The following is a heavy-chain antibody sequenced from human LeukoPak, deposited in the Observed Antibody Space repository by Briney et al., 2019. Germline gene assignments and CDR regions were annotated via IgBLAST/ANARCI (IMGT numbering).Heavy chain of an antibody. J-gene: IGHJ4*02. CDR1: GFTFSSYA. D-gene: IGHD6-19*01. V-gene: IGHV3-30*04. CDR2: ISYDGGNK. CDR3: ARGVRIAVAGYIDC. Sequence: GGSLRLSCAASGFTFSSYAMSWVRQAPGKGLEWVAAISYDGGNKKYADSVKGRFTISRDNSKNTLYLQMNSLRSDDTAVYYCARGVRIAVAGYIDCWGQGTLVTVSS.